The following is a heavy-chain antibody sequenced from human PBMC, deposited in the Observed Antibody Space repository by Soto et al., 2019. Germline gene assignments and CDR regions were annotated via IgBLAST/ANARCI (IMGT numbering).Heavy chain of an antibody. V-gene: IGHV1-18*04. D-gene: IGHD3-10*01. CDR3: ARAATGSYHSAY. Sequence: QVQLVQSGPEVKNPGASVRVSCVASGYAFTSYGVNWVRQAPGQGLEWMGWIAPHSGRTTYLPKFQGRVTMTADVSTNTACIELRSLKSADTGIYFCARAATGSYHSAYWGQGTVVTVSS. J-gene: IGHJ4*02. CDR2: IAPHSGRT. CDR1: GYAFTSYG.